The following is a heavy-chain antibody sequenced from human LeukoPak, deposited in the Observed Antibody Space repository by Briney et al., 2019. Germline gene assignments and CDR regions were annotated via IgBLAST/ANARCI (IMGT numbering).Heavy chain of an antibody. J-gene: IGHJ4*02. CDR3: ARGIAARLIDY. Sequence: KPGRSLRLSCAASGFTFSSYGMHWVRQAPGKGLEWVAVIWYDGSNKYCADSVKGRFTISRDNSKNTLYLQMNSLRAEDTAVYYCARGIAARLIDYWGQGTLVTVSS. CDR1: GFTFSSYG. D-gene: IGHD6-6*01. CDR2: IWYDGSNK. V-gene: IGHV3-33*01.